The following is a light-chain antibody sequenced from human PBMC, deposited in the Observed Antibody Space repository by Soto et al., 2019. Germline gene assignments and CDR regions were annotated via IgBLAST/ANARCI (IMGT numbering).Light chain of an antibody. CDR1: QSISSW. J-gene: IGKJ1*01. V-gene: IGKV1-5*03. CDR2: KAS. Sequence: DIQMTQSPSTLSASVGDRVTITCRASQSISSWLAWYQHKPGKAPKLLIYKASSLEIGVPSRFSGSGSGTEFTLTISTLQPEDFASYYCLQYNSNSWTFGQETKVEMK. CDR3: LQYNSNSWT.